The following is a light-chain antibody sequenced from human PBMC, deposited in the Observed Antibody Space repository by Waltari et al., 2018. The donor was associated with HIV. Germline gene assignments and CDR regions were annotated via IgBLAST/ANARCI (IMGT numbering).Light chain of an antibody. J-gene: IGKJ2*01. V-gene: IGKV2-24*01. CDR3: MQATQFPRS. CDR2: RVN. CDR1: QSLVHTDGNTY. Sequence: VMTQTPLSSRVTLGQPASISCRSSQSLVHTDGNTYVSWYHERPGQPPRLVVSRVNWRLSGVPDRFSGGGARTVTLKIKRVEAEDVGLYFCMQATQFPRSFGQGTKLEI.